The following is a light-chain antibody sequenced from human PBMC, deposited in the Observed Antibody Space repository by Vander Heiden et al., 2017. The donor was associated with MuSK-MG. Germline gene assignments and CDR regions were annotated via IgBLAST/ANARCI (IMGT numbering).Light chain of an antibody. J-gene: IGKJ4*02. CDR3: QKYNREART. V-gene: IGKV1-27*01. Sequence: DIRMNRSPSSLSASVGERVTITCRASQSISNNLAWYQQKPGKVPRLLIYAASTMASGVPARFSGSGSGTEFTLTISSLQPEDVAAYYCQKYNREARTFGGGTKVEIK. CDR1: QSISNN. CDR2: AAS.